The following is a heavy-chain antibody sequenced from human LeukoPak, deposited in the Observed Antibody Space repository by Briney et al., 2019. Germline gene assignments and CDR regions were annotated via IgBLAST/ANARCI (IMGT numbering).Heavy chain of an antibody. CDR1: GFTFSDYY. CDR3: ARHGVYCSSTSCYFYY. CDR2: ISSSGSTI. D-gene: IGHD2-2*01. Sequence: PGGSLRLSCAASGFTFSDYYMSWIRQAPGKGLEWVSYISSSGSTIYYADSVKGRFTISRDNAKNSLYLQMNSLRAEDTAVYYCARHGVYCSSTSCYFYYWGQGTLVTVSS. J-gene: IGHJ4*02. V-gene: IGHV3-11*01.